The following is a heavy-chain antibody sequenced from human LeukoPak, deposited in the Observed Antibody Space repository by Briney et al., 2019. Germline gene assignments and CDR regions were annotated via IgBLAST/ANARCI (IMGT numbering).Heavy chain of an antibody. D-gene: IGHD6-13*01. J-gene: IGHJ6*03. Sequence: SVKVSCKTSGGTFSSYAISWVRQAPGQGLEWMGGIIPIFGTANYAQKFQGRVTITADESTSTAYMELSSLRSEDTAVYYCASTIAAAGTGYYYYYMDVWGKGTTVTVSS. CDR1: GGTFSSYA. CDR2: IIPIFGTA. V-gene: IGHV1-69*01. CDR3: ASTIAAAGTGYYYYYMDV.